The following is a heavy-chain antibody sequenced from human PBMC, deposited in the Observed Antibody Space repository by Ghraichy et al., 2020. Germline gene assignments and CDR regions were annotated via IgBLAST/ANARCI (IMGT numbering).Heavy chain of an antibody. CDR3: AFLSTVVTPALYYFDF. Sequence: ASVKVSCKASGYSFNGQSITWVRLAPGQGLKWMGWISLYNGNTNYAQKFQDRLTMTTDTSTSTAYMELRSLRSDDTAIYFCAFLSTVVTPALYYFDFWGQGTLVTVST. CDR1: GYSFNGQS. CDR2: ISLYNGNT. D-gene: IGHD4-23*01. V-gene: IGHV1-18*01. J-gene: IGHJ4*02.